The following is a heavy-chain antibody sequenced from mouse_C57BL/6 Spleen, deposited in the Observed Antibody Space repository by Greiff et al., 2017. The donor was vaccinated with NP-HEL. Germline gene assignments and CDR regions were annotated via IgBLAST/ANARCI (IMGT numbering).Heavy chain of an antibody. CDR2: IDPSDSYT. Sequence: VQLQQSGAELVRPGTSVKLSCKASGYTFTSYWMHWVKQRPGQGLEWIGVIDPSDSYTNYNQKFKGKATLTVDTSSSTAYMQLSSLTSEDSAVYYCAREGDGNFYAMDYWGQGTSVTVSS. CDR1: GYTFTSYW. D-gene: IGHD2-1*01. V-gene: IGHV1-59*01. CDR3: AREGDGNFYAMDY. J-gene: IGHJ4*01.